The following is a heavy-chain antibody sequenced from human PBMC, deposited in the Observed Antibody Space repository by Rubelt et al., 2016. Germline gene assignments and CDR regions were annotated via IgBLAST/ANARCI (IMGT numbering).Heavy chain of an antibody. V-gene: IGHV4-4*07. D-gene: IGHD4-23*01. Sequence: ESGPGLVKPSETLSLTCTVSGGSISSYYWSWIRQPAGKGLEWIGRIYTSGSTNYNPSLKSRDTMSVDTPKNQFSLKLSSVTAADQAVYYCARGDPDRGSRTVALDYWGQGTLVTVSS. CDR2: IYTSGST. CDR3: ARGDPDRGSRTVALDY. J-gene: IGHJ4*02. CDR1: GGSISSYY.